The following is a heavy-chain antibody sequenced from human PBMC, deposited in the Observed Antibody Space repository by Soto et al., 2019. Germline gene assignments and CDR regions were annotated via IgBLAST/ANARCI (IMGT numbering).Heavy chain of an antibody. CDR3: ARGIKYGAYSRWFDP. CDR2: MNPNSGNT. D-gene: IGHD4-17*01. CDR1: GYTFTSYD. Sequence: GASVKVSCKASGYTFTSYDINWVRQATGQGLEWMGWMNPNSGNTGYAQKFQGRVTMTRNTSISTAYMELSRLRSDDTAVYYCARGIKYGAYSRWFDPWGQGTLVTVSS. J-gene: IGHJ5*02. V-gene: IGHV1-8*01.